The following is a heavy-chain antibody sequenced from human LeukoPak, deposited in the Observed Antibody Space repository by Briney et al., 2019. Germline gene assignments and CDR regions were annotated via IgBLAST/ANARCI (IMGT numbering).Heavy chain of an antibody. V-gene: IGHV3-23*01. CDR2: ISGSGDNT. CDR1: GFTFSSYA. Sequence: GGSLRLSCAASGFTFSSYAMNWVRQAPGKGLEWVSAISGSGDNTYYADSVKGRFTISRDNSKNSLYLQMNSLRTEDTALYYCAKEYGGFGYWGQGTLVTVSS. J-gene: IGHJ4*02. D-gene: IGHD4/OR15-4a*01. CDR3: AKEYGGFGY.